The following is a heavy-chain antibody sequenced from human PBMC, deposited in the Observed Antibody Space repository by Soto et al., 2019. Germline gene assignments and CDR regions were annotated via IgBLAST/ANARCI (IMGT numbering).Heavy chain of an antibody. Sequence: GGSLRLSCAASGFTFSSYWMTWVRQAPGKGLEWVANIEQDGTDKYYVDSVRGRLTISRDNAKNSLYLQMNSLGAEDTAVYYCARVGAAAPHDAFYFWGQGTMVT. V-gene: IGHV3-7*01. CDR2: IEQDGTDK. CDR3: ARVGAAAPHDAFYF. D-gene: IGHD1-26*01. CDR1: GFTFSSYW. J-gene: IGHJ3*01.